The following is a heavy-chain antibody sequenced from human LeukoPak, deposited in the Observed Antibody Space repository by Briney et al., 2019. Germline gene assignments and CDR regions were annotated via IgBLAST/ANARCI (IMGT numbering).Heavy chain of an antibody. V-gene: IGHV3-23*01. CDR1: GFTFSSYA. CDR3: AEDLRLWGSYYFDY. D-gene: IGHD3-16*01. CDR2: ISGSGGST. J-gene: IGHJ4*02. Sequence: GGSLRLSCAASGFTFSSYAMSWVRQAPGKGLEWVSAISGSGGSTYYADSVKGRFTISRDNSKNTLYLQMNSLRDEDTAVYYCAEDLRLWGSYYFDYWGQGTLVTVSS.